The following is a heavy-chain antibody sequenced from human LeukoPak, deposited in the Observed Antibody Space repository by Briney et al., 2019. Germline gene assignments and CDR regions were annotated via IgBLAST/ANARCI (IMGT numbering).Heavy chain of an antibody. V-gene: IGHV3-21*01. CDR3: ARDSTTTYYDFWSGPPPGNWFDP. D-gene: IGHD3-3*01. Sequence: PGGSLRLSCAASGFTFSSYSMNWVRQAPGKGLEWVSSISSSSSYIYYADSVKGRFTISRDNAKNSPYLQMNSLRAEDTAVYYCARDSTTTYYDFWSGPPPGNWFDPWGQGTLVTVSS. CDR2: ISSSSSYI. J-gene: IGHJ5*02. CDR1: GFTFSSYS.